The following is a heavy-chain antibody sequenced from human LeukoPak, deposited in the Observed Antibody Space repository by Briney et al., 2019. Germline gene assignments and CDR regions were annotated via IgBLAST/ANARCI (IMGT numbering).Heavy chain of an antibody. Sequence: SETLSLTCAVYGGSFSGYYWSWIRQPPGKGLEWIGEINHSGSTNYNPSLKSRVTISVDKSKNQFSLKLSSVTAADTAVYYCARTDRGPDAFDIWGQGTMVTVSS. D-gene: IGHD6-25*01. CDR2: INHSGST. J-gene: IGHJ3*02. CDR1: GGSFSGYY. V-gene: IGHV4-34*01. CDR3: ARTDRGPDAFDI.